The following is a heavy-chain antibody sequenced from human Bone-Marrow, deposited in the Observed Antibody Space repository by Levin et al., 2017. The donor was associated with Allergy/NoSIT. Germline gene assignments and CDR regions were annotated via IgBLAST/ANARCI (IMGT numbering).Heavy chain of an antibody. CDR1: GGSFSDYF. CDR2: VNHGGST. V-gene: IGHV4-34*01. D-gene: IGHD6-19*01. CDR3: ARGRRAVHWFDP. J-gene: IGHJ5*02. Sequence: PGGSLRLSCAVHGGSFSDYFWNWIRQPPGKGLEWIGEVNHGGSTNYNPSLKSRVTISVDTSENQFSLKLSSVTAADTAMYYCARGRRAVHWFDPWGQGTLVTVSS.